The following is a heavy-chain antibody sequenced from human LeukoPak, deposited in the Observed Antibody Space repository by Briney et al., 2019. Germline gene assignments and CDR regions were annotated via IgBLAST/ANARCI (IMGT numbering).Heavy chain of an antibody. J-gene: IGHJ3*02. Sequence: GASVKVSCKASGYTFTGYYMHWVRQAPGQGLEWMGWINPNRGGTNYAQKFQGRVTMTRDTSISTAYMELSRLRSDDTAVYYCARGPRLRAGGAFDIWGQGTMVTVSS. CDR1: GYTFTGYY. V-gene: IGHV1-2*02. D-gene: IGHD3-10*01. CDR3: ARGPRLRAGGAFDI. CDR2: INPNRGGT.